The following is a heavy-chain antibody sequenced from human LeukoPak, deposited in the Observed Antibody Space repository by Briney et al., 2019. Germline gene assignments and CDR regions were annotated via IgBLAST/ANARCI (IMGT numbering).Heavy chain of an antibody. D-gene: IGHD6-6*01. J-gene: IGHJ4*02. Sequence: SETLSLTCTVSGGSISSYYWSWIRQPPGKGLEWIGYIYYSGSTNYNPSLKSRVTISVDTSKNQFSLKLSSVTAADTAVYYCARGRGMSSSSEFDYWGQGTLVTVSS. CDR1: GGSISSYY. CDR2: IYYSGST. V-gene: IGHV4-59*01. CDR3: ARGRGMSSSSEFDY.